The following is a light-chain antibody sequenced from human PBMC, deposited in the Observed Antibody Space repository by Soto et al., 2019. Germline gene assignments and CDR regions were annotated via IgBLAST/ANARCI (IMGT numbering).Light chain of an antibody. V-gene: IGKV3-11*01. CDR3: QQRGDWPLT. CDR1: QSVRYY. CDR2: DAS. J-gene: IGKJ5*01. Sequence: EIVLTQSPATLSLSPGERATLSCRASQSVRYYLAWYQQKPGQAPRLLIYDASNRATGIPARFSGSGSGTDFTLAISSLEPEDFAVYYCQQRGDWPLTFGQGTRLEIK.